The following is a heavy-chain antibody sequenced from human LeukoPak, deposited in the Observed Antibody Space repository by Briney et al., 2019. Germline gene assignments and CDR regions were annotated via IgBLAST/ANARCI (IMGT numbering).Heavy chain of an antibody. CDR1: GYTFTGYY. Sequence: GASVKVSCKTSGYTFTGYYMHWVRQAPGQGLEWMGWINPNSGGTNYAQKFQGRVTMTRDTSISTAYMELRSLRSDDTAVYYCARVTILGATLDYWGQGTLVTVSS. V-gene: IGHV1-2*02. D-gene: IGHD1-26*01. CDR2: INPNSGGT. CDR3: ARVTILGATLDY. J-gene: IGHJ4*02.